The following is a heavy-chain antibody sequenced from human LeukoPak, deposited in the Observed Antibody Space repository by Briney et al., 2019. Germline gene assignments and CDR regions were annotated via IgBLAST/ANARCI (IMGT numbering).Heavy chain of an antibody. CDR3: ARDKYNYGSRPFDY. J-gene: IGHJ4*02. CDR2: IYYSGST. CDR1: GGSISSYY. Sequence: SETLSLTCTVSGGSISSYYWSWIRQPPGKGLEWIGYIYYSGSTNYNPSLKSRVTISVDTSKNQFSLNLNSVTAADTAVYYCARDKYNYGSRPFDYWGQGALVTVSS. D-gene: IGHD5-18*01. V-gene: IGHV4-59*12.